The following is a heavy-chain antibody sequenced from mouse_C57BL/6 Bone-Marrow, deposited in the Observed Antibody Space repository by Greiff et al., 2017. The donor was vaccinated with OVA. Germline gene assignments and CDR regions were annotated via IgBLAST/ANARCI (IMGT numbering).Heavy chain of an antibody. Sequence: QVQLQQSGAELVRPGTSVKMSCKASGYTFTNYWIGWAKQRPGHGLEWIGDIYPGSGSTNYNEKFKSKATMTVDTSSSTAYMQLSSLTSEDTAVYYCARQLRPSYFDYWGQGTTLTVSS. J-gene: IGHJ2*01. CDR3: ARQLRPSYFDY. CDR1: GYTFTNYW. V-gene: IGHV1-63*01. D-gene: IGHD3-2*02. CDR2: IYPGSGST.